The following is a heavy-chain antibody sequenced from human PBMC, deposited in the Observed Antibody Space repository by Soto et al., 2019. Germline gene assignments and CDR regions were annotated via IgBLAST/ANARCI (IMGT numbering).Heavy chain of an antibody. CDR1: GFTFSSYA. Sequence: VQLLESGGGLVQPVGSLRLSCAASGFTFSSYAMSWVRQAPGKGLEWVSSISTSGGSTYYAGSVKGRVTISRDNSTNPLYLQMNSLRAEDTAVYYCSLSARYYGMDVWGVGPKVTASS. CDR3: SLSARYYGMDV. CDR2: ISTSGGST. J-gene: IGHJ6*04. V-gene: IGHV3-23*01.